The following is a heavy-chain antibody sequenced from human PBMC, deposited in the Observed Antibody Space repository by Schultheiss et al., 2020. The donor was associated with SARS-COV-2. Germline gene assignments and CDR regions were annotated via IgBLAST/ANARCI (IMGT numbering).Heavy chain of an antibody. Sequence: QTLSLTCTVSGGSISSGDYYWSWIRQPPGKALEWLARIDWDDDKYYSTSLKTRLTISKDTSKNQVVLTMTNMDPVDTATYYCAHSGGINVPFDYWGQGTLVTVSS. V-gene: IGHV2-70*12. CDR1: GGSISSGDYY. D-gene: IGHD2-15*01. J-gene: IGHJ4*02. CDR2: IDWDDDK. CDR3: AHSGGINVPFDY.